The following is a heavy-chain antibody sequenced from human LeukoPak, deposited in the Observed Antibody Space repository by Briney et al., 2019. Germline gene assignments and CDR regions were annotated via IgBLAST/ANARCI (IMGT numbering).Heavy chain of an antibody. CDR3: ARDRRSSSWYDY. CDR1: GYTFTSYA. CDR2: INPNSGGT. Sequence: ASVKVSCKASGYTFTSYAMNWVRQAPGQGLEWMGWINPNSGGTNYAQKFQGRVTMTRDTSISTAYMELSRLRSDDTAVYYCARDRRSSSWYDYWGQGTLVTVSS. V-gene: IGHV1-2*02. D-gene: IGHD6-13*01. J-gene: IGHJ4*02.